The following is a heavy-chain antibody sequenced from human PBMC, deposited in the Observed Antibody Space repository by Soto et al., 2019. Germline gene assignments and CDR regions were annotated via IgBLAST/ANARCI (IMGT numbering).Heavy chain of an antibody. CDR1: GGSISSGGYY. D-gene: IGHD6-19*01. Sequence: PSETLSLTCTVSGGSISSGGYYWSWIRQHPGKGLEWIGYIYYSGSTCYNPSLKSRVTISVDTSKNQFSLKLSSVTAADTAVYYCARDRAVAGIGVPSWFDPWGQGTLVTVS. CDR2: IYYSGST. J-gene: IGHJ5*02. CDR3: ARDRAVAGIGVPSWFDP. V-gene: IGHV4-31*03.